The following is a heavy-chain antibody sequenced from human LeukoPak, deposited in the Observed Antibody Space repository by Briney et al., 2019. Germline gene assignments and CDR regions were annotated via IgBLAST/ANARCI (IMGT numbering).Heavy chain of an antibody. V-gene: IGHV4-59*01. CDR2: IYYSGTT. CDR3: ARYGSGSYPYFDP. D-gene: IGHD3-10*01. Sequence: SETLSLTCTVSSGSISSYYWSWVRQPPGKGLEWIGYIYYSGTTNYNPSLKSRVTISVDTSKNQFSLKLSSVTAADTAVYYCARYGSGSYPYFDPWGRGTLVTVSS. CDR1: SGSISSYY. J-gene: IGHJ2*01.